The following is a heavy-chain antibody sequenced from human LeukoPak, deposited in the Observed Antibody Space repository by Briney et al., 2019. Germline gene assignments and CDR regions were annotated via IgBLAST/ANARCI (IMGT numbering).Heavy chain of an antibody. CDR3: ARGGIAVAGDASWFDP. Sequence: GESLKISCKGSGYSFTSYWIGWVRQMPGKGLEWMGIIYPGDSDTRYSPSFQGQVTISADKSISTAYLQWSSLKASDTAMYYCARGGIAVAGDASWFDPWGQGTLVTVSS. J-gene: IGHJ5*02. CDR1: GYSFTSYW. V-gene: IGHV5-51*01. D-gene: IGHD6-19*01. CDR2: IYPGDSDT.